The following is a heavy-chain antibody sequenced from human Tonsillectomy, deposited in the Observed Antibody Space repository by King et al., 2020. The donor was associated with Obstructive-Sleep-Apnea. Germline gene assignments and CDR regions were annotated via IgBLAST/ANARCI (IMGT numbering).Heavy chain of an antibody. J-gene: IGHJ4*02. V-gene: IGHV3-43D*03. CDR2: ISWDVGST. CDR1: GFTFDDYA. D-gene: IGHD6-19*01. Sequence: VQLVESGGVVIQPGGSLRLSCAASGFTFDDYAMHWVRQALGKGLEWVSLISWDVGSTYYADSVKGRFTISRDNSKNSLYLQMNSLRAEDTALYYCAKGAQWLVLLDYGGQGTLVTVSS. CDR3: AKGAQWLVLLDY.